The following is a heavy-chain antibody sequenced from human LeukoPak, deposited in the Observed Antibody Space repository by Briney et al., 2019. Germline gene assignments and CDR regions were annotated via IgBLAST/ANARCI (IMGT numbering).Heavy chain of an antibody. Sequence: GGSLRLSCAASGFTFSNYAMYWVRQAPGKGLEYVSAISSNGDSTYYANSVKGRFTISRDNSRNTLYLQMGSLRPEDMAVYYCARLVVPGSFAYVWGPADYWGQGTLVTVSS. J-gene: IGHJ4*02. CDR2: ISSNGDST. CDR3: ARLVVPGSFAYVWGPADY. D-gene: IGHD6-19*01. V-gene: IGHV3-64*01. CDR1: GFTFSNYA.